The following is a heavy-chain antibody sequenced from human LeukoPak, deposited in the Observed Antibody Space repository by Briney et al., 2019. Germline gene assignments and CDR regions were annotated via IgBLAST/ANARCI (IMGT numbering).Heavy chain of an antibody. D-gene: IGHD2-2*01. Sequence: GESLKISCKGSGYSFTSYWIGWVRQMPGKGLEWMGIIYPGGSDTRYSPSFQGQVTISADKSISTAYLQWSSLKASDTAMYYCARFGVYCSSTSCWVDYWGQGTLVTVSS. CDR1: GYSFTSYW. V-gene: IGHV5-51*01. CDR2: IYPGGSDT. J-gene: IGHJ4*02. CDR3: ARFGVYCSSTSCWVDY.